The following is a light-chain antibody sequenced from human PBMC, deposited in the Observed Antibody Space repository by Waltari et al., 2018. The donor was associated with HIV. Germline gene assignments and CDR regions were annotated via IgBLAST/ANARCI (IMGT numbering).Light chain of an antibody. CDR2: DVS. Sequence: QSALTQPAYVSASPGQSITISCTGTNNDIGSYNYVSWYQLLPHKAPRLIIFDVSRRASCVSFRFAGSKSGYTASLMIFDLQAEDEGEYFCSSYVTGGTYVFGSGTRVIV. V-gene: IGLV2-23*02. CDR1: NNDIGSYNY. CDR3: SSYVTGGTYV. J-gene: IGLJ1*01.